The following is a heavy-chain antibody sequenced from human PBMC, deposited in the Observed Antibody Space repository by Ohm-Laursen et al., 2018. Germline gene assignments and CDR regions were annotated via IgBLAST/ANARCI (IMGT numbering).Heavy chain of an antibody. J-gene: IGHJ3*02. V-gene: IGHV3-48*03. D-gene: IGHD6-19*01. Sequence: SLRLSCAASGFTFSSYGMHWVRQAPGKGLEWVSYIGSSGSTIYYADSVKGRFTISRDNAKNSLYLQMNSLRAEDTAVYYCARDPTSGWVLDAFDIWGQGTMVTVSS. CDR1: GFTFSSYG. CDR2: IGSSGSTI. CDR3: ARDPTSGWVLDAFDI.